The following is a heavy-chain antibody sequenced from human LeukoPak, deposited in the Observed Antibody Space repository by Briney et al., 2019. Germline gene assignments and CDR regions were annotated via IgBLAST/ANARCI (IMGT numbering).Heavy chain of an antibody. J-gene: IGHJ4*02. CDR3: ARGADIGATRY. V-gene: IGHV4-38-2*02. CDR1: GYSISSGYY. CDR2: IYHSGST. Sequence: SETLSLTCTVSGYSISSGYYWGWIRQPPGKGLEWIGSIYHSGSTYYNPSLKSRVTISVDTSKNQFSLKLSSVTAADTAVYYCARGADIGATRYWGQGTLVTVSS. D-gene: IGHD5-12*01.